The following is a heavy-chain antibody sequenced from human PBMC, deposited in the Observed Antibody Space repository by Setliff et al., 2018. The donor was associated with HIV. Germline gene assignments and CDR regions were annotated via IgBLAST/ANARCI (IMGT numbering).Heavy chain of an antibody. Sequence: GGSLRLSCAASGFTFSSYAMSWVRQAPGKGLEWVSAISGSGGITYYADSVKGRFTISSDNSKNTLYLQMNSLRAEDTAVYYCSAGYYYYYMDVWGKGSTVTVSS. CDR3: SAGYYYYYMDV. CDR1: GFTFSSYA. J-gene: IGHJ6*03. V-gene: IGHV3-23*01. CDR2: ISGSGGIT.